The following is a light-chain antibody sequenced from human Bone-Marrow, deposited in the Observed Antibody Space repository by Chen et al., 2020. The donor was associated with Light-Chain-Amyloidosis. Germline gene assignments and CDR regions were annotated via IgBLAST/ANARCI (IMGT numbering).Light chain of an antibody. CDR3: APWVGGLGGYV. CDR1: SSNIGINY. Sequence: QSVLTQPPSASGTPGQRVTISCSGASSNIGINYVYWYQHFPGAAPNLLIHRNNQRPSGFPTRFSPSRPGPLPFLAICGFGSEDGADYFVAPWVGGLGGYVFGPGPKFIVL. J-gene: IGLJ1*01. CDR2: RNN. V-gene: IGLV1-47*01.